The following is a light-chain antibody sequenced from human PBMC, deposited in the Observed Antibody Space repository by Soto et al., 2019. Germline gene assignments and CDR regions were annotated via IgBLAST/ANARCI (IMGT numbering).Light chain of an antibody. V-gene: IGKV3-15*01. CDR1: QSVSSN. J-gene: IGKJ2*01. CDR2: GAS. CDR3: QQYNNWSLYT. Sequence: EIVMTQSPATLSVSPGERATLSCRASQSVSSNLAWYQQKPGQAPRLLIYGASTRATGIPARFSGSGSGTEFTLTISSLQSEDFVVYYCQQYNNWSLYTFGQGTKLEIK.